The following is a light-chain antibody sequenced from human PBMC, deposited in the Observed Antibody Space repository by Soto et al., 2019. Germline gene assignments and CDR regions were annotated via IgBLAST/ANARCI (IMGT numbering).Light chain of an antibody. Sequence: EIVLTQSPSTLSFSPGERATLSCRASQSVSSYLAWYQQKPGQAPRLLIYDASNRATGIPARFSGSKSGTGFTLTISSLEPEDFAVYYCQQRSNWPPTFGGGTKVDIK. CDR1: QSVSSY. J-gene: IGKJ4*01. CDR2: DAS. CDR3: QQRSNWPPT. V-gene: IGKV3-11*01.